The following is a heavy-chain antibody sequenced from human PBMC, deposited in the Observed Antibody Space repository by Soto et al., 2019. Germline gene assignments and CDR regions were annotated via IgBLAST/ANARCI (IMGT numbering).Heavy chain of an antibody. CDR3: ARVLTSDGYNPTYYFDY. V-gene: IGHV4-59*01. CDR2: IYYSGST. CDR1: GGSISSYY. Sequence: XATLSLTCTDPGGSISSYYWSWMRQPAGKGLEWIGYIYYSGSTNYNPSLKSRVTISVDTSKNQFSLKLSSVTAADTAVYYCARVLTSDGYNPTYYFDYWGQGTLVTVSS. J-gene: IGHJ4*02. D-gene: IGHD5-12*01.